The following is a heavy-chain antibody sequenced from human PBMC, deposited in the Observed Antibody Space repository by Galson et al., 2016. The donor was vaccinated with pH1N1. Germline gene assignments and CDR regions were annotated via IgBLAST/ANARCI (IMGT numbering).Heavy chain of an antibody. Sequence: SVKVSCKASGYTFTTFGISWVRQAPGKGLEWLGWISTSKGNTKNAQRLLDRVTMTRDTSTSTVFMELTSLRSDDTAIYYCARYQNGNLDYWGQGTLVTVSS. CDR1: GYTFTTFG. CDR3: ARYQNGNLDY. V-gene: IGHV1-18*01. D-gene: IGHD1-14*01. CDR2: ISTSKGNT. J-gene: IGHJ4*02.